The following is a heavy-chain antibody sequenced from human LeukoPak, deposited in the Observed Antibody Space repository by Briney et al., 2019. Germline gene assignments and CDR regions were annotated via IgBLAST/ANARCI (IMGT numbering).Heavy chain of an antibody. J-gene: IGHJ4*02. Sequence: SQTLSLTCAISGDSVSGNTAAWNWVRQSPSRGLEWLGRTYYRSKWNYDYAVSVKGRISINPDTSRNQFSLQLNSVTPEDTAVYYSARTEAAGRYLDYWGQGALVTVSS. CDR2: TYYRSKWNY. V-gene: IGHV6-1*01. CDR3: ARTEAAGRYLDY. D-gene: IGHD6-13*01. CDR1: GDSVSGNTAA.